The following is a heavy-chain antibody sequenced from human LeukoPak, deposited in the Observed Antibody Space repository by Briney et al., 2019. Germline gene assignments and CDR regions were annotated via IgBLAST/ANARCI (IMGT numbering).Heavy chain of an antibody. CDR1: GGTFSSYA. CDR2: IIPIFGTA. D-gene: IGHD3-22*01. V-gene: IGHV1-69*13. Sequence: GASVKVSCKASGGTFSSYAISWVRQAPGQGLVWMGGIIPIFGTANYAQKFQGRVTITADESTSTAYMELSSLRAEDTAVYYCARGRALGSYDSSGGYFDYWGQGTLVTVSS. J-gene: IGHJ4*02. CDR3: ARGRALGSYDSSGGYFDY.